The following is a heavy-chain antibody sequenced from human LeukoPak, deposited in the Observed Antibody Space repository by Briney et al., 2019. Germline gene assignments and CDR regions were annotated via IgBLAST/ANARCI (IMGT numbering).Heavy chain of an antibody. D-gene: IGHD1-26*01. CDR1: GFTFSSYG. CDR3: ARGLRGSYSAFDI. Sequence: PGGSLRLSCAASGFTFSSYGMNWVRQAPGKGLEWVSSISSSSSYIYYADSVKGRFTISRDNAKNSLYLQMNSLRAEDTAVYYCARGLRGSYSAFDIWGQGTMVTVSS. V-gene: IGHV3-21*01. CDR2: ISSSSSYI. J-gene: IGHJ3*02.